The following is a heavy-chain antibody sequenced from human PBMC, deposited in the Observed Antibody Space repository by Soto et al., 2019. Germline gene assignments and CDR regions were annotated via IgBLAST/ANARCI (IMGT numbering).Heavy chain of an antibody. V-gene: IGHV3-23*01. CDR2: ISGSGGST. CDR3: AKERTPLSDYYYYGMDV. Sequence: PVGSLRLSCAASGFTFSRYAMSWVRQAPGKGLEWVSAISGSGGSTYYADSVKGRLTISRDNSKNTLYLQMNSLRAEDTAVYYCAKERTPLSDYYYYGMDVWGQGTTVTVSS. J-gene: IGHJ6*02. CDR1: GFTFSRYA. D-gene: IGHD1-1*01.